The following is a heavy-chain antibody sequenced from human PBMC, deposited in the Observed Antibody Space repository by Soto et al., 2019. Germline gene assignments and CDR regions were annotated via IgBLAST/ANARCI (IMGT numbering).Heavy chain of an antibody. CDR2: ISSSGSTI. CDR3: ARLRFLDDRLGYYYYMDV. D-gene: IGHD3-3*01. CDR1: GFTFSDYY. V-gene: IGHV3-11*01. J-gene: IGHJ6*03. Sequence: GGSLRLSCAASGFTFSDYYMSWIRQAPGKGLEWVSYISSSGSTIYYADSVKGRFTISRDNAKNSLYLQMNSLRAEDTAVYYCARLRFLDDRLGYYYYMDVWGKGTTVTVSS.